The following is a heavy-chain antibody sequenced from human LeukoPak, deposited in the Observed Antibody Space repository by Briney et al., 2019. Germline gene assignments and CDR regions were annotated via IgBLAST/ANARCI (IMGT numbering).Heavy chain of an antibody. J-gene: IGHJ4*02. Sequence: PGRSLILSCAVSGFTFSSYGMHWVRQAPGKGLEWVAVIWYDGSNKYYADSVRGRFTISRDNSKNTLYLLMNSLRAEDSAVYYCARDRTRDCSGGSCYRHYFDYWGQGTLVSVSS. CDR1: GFTFSSYG. D-gene: IGHD2-15*01. V-gene: IGHV3-33*01. CDR2: IWYDGSNK. CDR3: ARDRTRDCSGGSCYRHYFDY.